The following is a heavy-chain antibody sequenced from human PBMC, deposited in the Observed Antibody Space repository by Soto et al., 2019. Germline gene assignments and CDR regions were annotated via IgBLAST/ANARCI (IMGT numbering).Heavy chain of an antibody. V-gene: IGHV3-9*01. Sequence: GGSLRLSCAASGFTFDDYAMHWVRQAPGKGLEWVSGISWNSGSIGYADSVKGRFTISRDNAKNSLYLQMNSLRAEDTALYYCATSSSPYIVATIPGYYMDVWGKGTTVTVSS. D-gene: IGHD5-12*01. J-gene: IGHJ6*03. CDR1: GFTFDDYA. CDR2: ISWNSGSI. CDR3: ATSSSPYIVATIPGYYMDV.